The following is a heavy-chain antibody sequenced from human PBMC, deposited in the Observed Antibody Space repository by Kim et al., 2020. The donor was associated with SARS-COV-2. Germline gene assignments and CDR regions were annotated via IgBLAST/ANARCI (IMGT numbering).Heavy chain of an antibody. Sequence: GGSLRLSCAASGFTFSSYSMNWVRQAPGKGLEWVSSISSSSSYIYYADSVKGRFTISRDNAKNSLYLQMNSLRAEDTAVYYCARREAAAGRTWGGMDVWGQGTTVTVSS. D-gene: IGHD6-13*01. CDR3: ARREAAAGRTWGGMDV. CDR1: GFTFSSYS. J-gene: IGHJ6*02. V-gene: IGHV3-21*04. CDR2: ISSSSSYI.